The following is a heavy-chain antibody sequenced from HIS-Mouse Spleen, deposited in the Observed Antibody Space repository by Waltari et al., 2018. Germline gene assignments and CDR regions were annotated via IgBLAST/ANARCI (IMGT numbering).Heavy chain of an antibody. Sequence: EVQLVESGGGLVQPGGSRRLSCAASGFALSSYCLGRVRQAPGKGLEWVANIKQDGSEKYYVDSVKGRFTISRDNAKNSLYLQMNSLRAEDTAVYYCAREGDSGSYFDYWGQGTLVTVSS. CDR1: GFALSSYC. CDR2: IKQDGSEK. J-gene: IGHJ4*02. D-gene: IGHD1-26*01. CDR3: AREGDSGSYFDY. V-gene: IGHV3-7*01.